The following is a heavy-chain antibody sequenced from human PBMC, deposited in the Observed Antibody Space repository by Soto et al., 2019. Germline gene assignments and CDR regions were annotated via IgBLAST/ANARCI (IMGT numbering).Heavy chain of an antibody. CDR1: GFRFSTYN. V-gene: IGHV3-48*02. CDR2: ISTTSFTI. CDR3: ARDRCYDGTCYSASDS. D-gene: IGHD2-15*01. Sequence: GGSLRPSCAASGFRFSTYNMDWVRQAPGKGPEWIAHISTTSFTIYYADSVKGRFTISRDNDRNSLYLEMNSLRDEDTAVYYCARDRCYDGTCYSASDSWGQGTLVTVSS. J-gene: IGHJ5*01.